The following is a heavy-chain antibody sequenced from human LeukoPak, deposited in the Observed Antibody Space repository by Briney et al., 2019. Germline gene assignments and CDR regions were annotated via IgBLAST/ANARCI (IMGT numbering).Heavy chain of an antibody. D-gene: IGHD1-26*01. V-gene: IGHV5-51*01. CDR3: ARLYGRYYTH. CDR2: IYPSDSDT. J-gene: IGHJ4*02. CDR1: GYIFTTYW. Sequence: GESLKISCKGSGYIFTTYWIGWVRQMPGKGLEWMGIIYPSDSDTRYSPSFQGQVTISVDKSIGTAYLQWSSLKASDTAMYYCARLYGRYYTHWGQGTLVTVSS.